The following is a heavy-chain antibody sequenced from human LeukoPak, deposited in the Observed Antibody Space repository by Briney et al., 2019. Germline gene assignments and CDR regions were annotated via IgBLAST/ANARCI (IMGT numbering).Heavy chain of an antibody. CDR2: ISSNGGST. J-gene: IGHJ3*02. Sequence: PAGSLRLSCAASVFTFSSYAMHWVRQAPGKGLEYVSAISSNGGSTYYANSVKGRFTISRDNSKNTLYLQMGSLRAEDMAVYYCARKTTSQAFDIWGQGTMVTVSS. CDR3: ARKTTSQAFDI. CDR1: VFTFSSYA. V-gene: IGHV3-64*01. D-gene: IGHD4-17*01.